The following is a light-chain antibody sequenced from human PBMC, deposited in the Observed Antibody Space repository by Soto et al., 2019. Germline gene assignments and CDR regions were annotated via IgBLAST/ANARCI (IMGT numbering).Light chain of an antibody. CDR1: SGHSSYI. V-gene: IGLV4-60*02. CDR2: LEGRGNY. J-gene: IGLJ1*01. CDR3: ETWDSNTHV. Sequence: QLVLTQSSSASASLGSSVKLTCTLSSGHSSYIIAWHQQQPGKAPRYLMKLEGRGNYNKGSGVPDRFSGSSSGADRYLTISNLQFEEEADYYCETWDSNTHVFGTGTKLTVL.